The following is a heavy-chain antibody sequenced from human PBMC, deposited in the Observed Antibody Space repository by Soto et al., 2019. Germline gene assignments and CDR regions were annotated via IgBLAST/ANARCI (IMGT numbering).Heavy chain of an antibody. J-gene: IGHJ4*02. Sequence: GGSLRLSCAASGFTFSSYAMSWVRQAPGKGLEWVSAISGSGGSTYYADSVKGRFTISRDNSKNTLYLQMNSPRAEDTAVYYCAASYRYTFYFYYWGQGTLVTVSS. CDR3: AASYRYTFYFYY. CDR2: ISGSGGST. V-gene: IGHV3-23*01. CDR1: GFTFSSYA. D-gene: IGHD3-16*02.